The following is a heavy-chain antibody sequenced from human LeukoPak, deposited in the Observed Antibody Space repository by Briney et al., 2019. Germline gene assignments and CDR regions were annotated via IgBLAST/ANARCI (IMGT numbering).Heavy chain of an antibody. J-gene: IGHJ3*02. D-gene: IGHD1-26*01. Sequence: SETLSLTCTVSGGSISSYYWSWIRQPPGKGLEWIGYIYYSGSTNYNPSLKSRVTISVDTSKNQFSLKLSSVTAADTAVYYCARAHAGATRLLDIWGQGTMVTVSS. V-gene: IGHV4-59*01. CDR2: IYYSGST. CDR1: GGSISSYY. CDR3: ARAHAGATRLLDI.